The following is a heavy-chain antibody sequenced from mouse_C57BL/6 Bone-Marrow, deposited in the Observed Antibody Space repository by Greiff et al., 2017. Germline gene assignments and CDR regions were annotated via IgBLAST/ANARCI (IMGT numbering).Heavy chain of an antibody. J-gene: IGHJ2*01. V-gene: IGHV14-4*01. CDR3: TRTRGIDY. D-gene: IGHD3-3*01. CDR2: FDPENGDP. CDR1: GFNIKDAY. Sequence: EVKLMESGAELVRPGASVKLSCTASGFNIKDAYMHWVKQRPEQGLEWIGWFDPENGDPEYASKFQGKATITADTSSNTAYLQLSSLTSEDTAVYYCTRTRGIDYWGQGTTLTVSS.